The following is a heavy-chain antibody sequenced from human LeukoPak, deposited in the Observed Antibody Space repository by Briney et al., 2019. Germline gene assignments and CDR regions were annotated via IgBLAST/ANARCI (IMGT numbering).Heavy chain of an antibody. D-gene: IGHD3-3*01. CDR3: APKWLLSNLGGY. CDR2: ISSSSSTI. J-gene: IGHJ4*02. CDR1: RFTFSSYS. Sequence: GGSLRLSCAASRFTFSSYSMNWVRQAPGKGLEWVSYISSSSSTIYYADSVKGRFTISRDNAKNSLYLQMNSLRAEDTAVYYCAPKWLLSNLGGYWGQGTLVTVSS. V-gene: IGHV3-48*01.